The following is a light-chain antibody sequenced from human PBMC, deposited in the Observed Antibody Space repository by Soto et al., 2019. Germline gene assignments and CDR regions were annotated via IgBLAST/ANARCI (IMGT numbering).Light chain of an antibody. CDR3: SSYTSRSTLV. CDR2: EVT. V-gene: IGLV1-44*01. CDR1: SSNIGTNT. J-gene: IGLJ1*01. Sequence: QSVLTQPPSASGTPGQRVPISCSGSSSNIGTNTVNWYQQLPGTAPKLMIYEVTNRPSGVSNRFSGSKSGNTASLTISGLQAEDEADYYCSSYTSRSTLVFGTGTKLTVL.